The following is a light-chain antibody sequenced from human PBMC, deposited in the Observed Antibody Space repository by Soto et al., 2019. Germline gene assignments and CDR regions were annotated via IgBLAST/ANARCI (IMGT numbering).Light chain of an antibody. Sequence: DVQMTQSPSTLSASVGDRVTITCLASQSMSSWLAWYQQKPGKAPKLLIYDASSLESGVPSRFSGSGSGTEFTLTISSLQPDDFATYYCQQYNSYSRTFGQGTKVDI. CDR3: QQYNSYSRT. V-gene: IGKV1-5*01. CDR1: QSMSSW. J-gene: IGKJ1*01. CDR2: DAS.